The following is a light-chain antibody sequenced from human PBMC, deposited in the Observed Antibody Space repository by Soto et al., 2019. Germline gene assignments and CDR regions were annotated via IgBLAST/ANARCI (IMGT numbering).Light chain of an antibody. V-gene: IGKV1-5*03. J-gene: IGKJ1*01. CDR1: QSIGDW. CDR3: QRYDSYRT. Sequence: DIQMTQSPSTLSASVGDRVTITCRASQSIGDWLAWYQQKPGKAPKLLIYKASSLESGVPSRFSGSASGTEFTLTISSLQPDDSATYYCQRYDSYRTFGQGTKVEI. CDR2: KAS.